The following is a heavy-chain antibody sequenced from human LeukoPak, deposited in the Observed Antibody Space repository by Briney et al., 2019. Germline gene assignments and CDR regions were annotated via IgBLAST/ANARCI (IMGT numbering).Heavy chain of an antibody. V-gene: IGHV3-23*01. Sequence: GGSLRLSCAASGFTFNNYAMNWVRQGPGEGLEWVSAISGTGGSAYYADSVKGRFTISRDNSKNTLYLQMNSLRAEDTAVYYCAKAIYSSSRMDVWGQGTTVTVS. CDR1: GFTFNNYA. CDR2: ISGTGGSA. CDR3: AKAIYSSSRMDV. D-gene: IGHD6-13*01. J-gene: IGHJ6*02.